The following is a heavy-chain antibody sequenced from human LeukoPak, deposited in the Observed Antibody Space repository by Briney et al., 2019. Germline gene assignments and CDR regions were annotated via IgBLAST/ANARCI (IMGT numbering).Heavy chain of an antibody. D-gene: IGHD6-19*01. CDR3: AKDGSSGWYESILGYYYYMDV. V-gene: IGHV3-30*18. J-gene: IGHJ6*03. Sequence: PGGSLRLSCAASGFTFSSYGMHWVRQAPGKGLEWVAVISYDGSNKYYADSVKGRFTISRDNSKNTLYLQMNSLRAEDTAVYYCAKDGSSGWYESILGYYYYMDVWGKGTTVTVSS. CDR1: GFTFSSYG. CDR2: ISYDGSNK.